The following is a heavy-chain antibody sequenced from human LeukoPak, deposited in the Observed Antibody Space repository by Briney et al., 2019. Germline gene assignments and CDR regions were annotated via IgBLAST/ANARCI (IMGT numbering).Heavy chain of an antibody. D-gene: IGHD3-9*01. CDR3: ARDYDILTGYNRAFDY. CDR2: INPNSGGT. Sequence: ASVKVSCKASGYTFTGYYMHWVRQAPGQGLEWMGWINPNSGGTNYAQKFQGRVTMTRDTSISTAYMELSRPRSDDTAVYYCARDYDILTGYNRAFDYWGQGTLVTVSS. V-gene: IGHV1-2*02. CDR1: GYTFTGYY. J-gene: IGHJ4*02.